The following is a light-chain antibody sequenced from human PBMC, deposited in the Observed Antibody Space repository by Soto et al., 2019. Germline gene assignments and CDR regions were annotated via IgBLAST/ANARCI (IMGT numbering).Light chain of an antibody. CDR3: QQRRSWPPTIT. CDR2: DAS. V-gene: IGKV3-11*01. J-gene: IGKJ5*01. Sequence: EIVLTQSPATLSLSPGERATLSCRASQSVSTYLAWYQQRPGQAPRLPIYDASYRATDIPPRFSGSGSGTDFTLTISSLEPEDFAVYYCQQRRSWPPTITFGQGTRLDIK. CDR1: QSVSTY.